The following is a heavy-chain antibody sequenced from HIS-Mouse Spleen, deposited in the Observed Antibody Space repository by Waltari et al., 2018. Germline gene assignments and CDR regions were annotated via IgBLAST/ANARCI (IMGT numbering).Heavy chain of an antibody. D-gene: IGHD6-13*01. CDR2: ISSSSSYI. CDR1: GFTLRSYS. Sequence: EVQLVESGGGLVKPGGSLRLACAAPGFTLRSYSMTWVRQAPGKGLEWVSSISSSSSYIYYADSVKGRFTISRDNAKNSLYLQMNSLRAEDTAVYYCARSPGIAAAGTDYWGQGTLVTVSS. CDR3: ARSPGIAAAGTDY. J-gene: IGHJ4*02. V-gene: IGHV3-21*01.